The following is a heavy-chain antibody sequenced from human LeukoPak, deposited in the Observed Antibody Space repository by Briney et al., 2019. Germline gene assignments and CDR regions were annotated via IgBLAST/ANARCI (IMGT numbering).Heavy chain of an antibody. Sequence: GGSLRPSCAAAGLTFSSNSMSWVRQAPGKGREWVSTVSGSGGSTYYADSVKGRFTISRDNSKNTLYLQMNSLRAEDAAVYYCAKDLDYDFWSGYYDSWFDPWGQGTLVTVSS. CDR1: GLTFSSNS. V-gene: IGHV3-23*01. D-gene: IGHD3-3*01. J-gene: IGHJ5*02. CDR2: VSGSGGST. CDR3: AKDLDYDFWSGYYDSWFDP.